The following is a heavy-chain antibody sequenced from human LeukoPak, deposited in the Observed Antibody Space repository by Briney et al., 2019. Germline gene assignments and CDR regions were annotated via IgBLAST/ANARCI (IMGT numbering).Heavy chain of an antibody. CDR3: ARHEAQDFDY. V-gene: IGHV4-39*01. CDR2: IYYSGTT. J-gene: IGHJ4*02. CDR1: GGSVTYTNYY. Sequence: PSETLSLTCTVSGGSVTYTNYYWGWIRQPPGKGLEWIGSIYYSGTTYYSSSLKSRVIISVDTSKNQFSLKLSSVTATDTAVYYCARHEAQDFDYWGQGTLVTVSS.